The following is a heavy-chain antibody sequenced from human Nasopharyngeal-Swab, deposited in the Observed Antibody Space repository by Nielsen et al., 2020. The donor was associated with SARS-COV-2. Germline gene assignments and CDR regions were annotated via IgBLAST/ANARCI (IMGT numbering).Heavy chain of an antibody. CDR2: IYYTGST. J-gene: IGHJ5*02. CDR1: GGSFNGYY. Sequence: SETLSLTCAVYGGSFNGYYWSWIRQSPGKGLEWIGIIYYTGSTYYSPSLKSRVTISVDTSKNQFSLKLSSVTAADTAVYYCARRAFSSTSLWFDPWGQGTLVTVSS. D-gene: IGHD6-19*01. V-gene: IGHV4-34*01. CDR3: ARRAFSSTSLWFDP.